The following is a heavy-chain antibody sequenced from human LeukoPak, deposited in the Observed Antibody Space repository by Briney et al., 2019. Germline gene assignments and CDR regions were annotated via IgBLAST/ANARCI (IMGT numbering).Heavy chain of an antibody. D-gene: IGHD5-24*01. J-gene: IGHJ4*01. CDR2: IHPNGGVK. V-gene: IGHV3-7*01. Sequence: GGSLRLSCAASGLTFVSYWMSWVRQAPGKGLEWVANIHPNGGVKNYVDSVKGRFTISRDNAANSLYLQVNSLRAEDSAVYYCARDDFPDGSNSRIFFDSWGQGTLVTVSS. CDR1: GLTFVSYW. CDR3: ARDDFPDGSNSRIFFDS.